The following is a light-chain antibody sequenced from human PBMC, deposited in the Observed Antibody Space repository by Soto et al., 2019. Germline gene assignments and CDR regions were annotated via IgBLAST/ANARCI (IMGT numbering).Light chain of an antibody. J-gene: IGLJ1*01. CDR3: SSYTDFNLYV. CDR2: DVS. V-gene: IGLV2-14*03. Sequence: SHAASVCRSPGPSSRISCTGNSSDVGGYNYVSWYQHQPGKAPKLVIFDVSGRPSGISNRFSGSKSGNTASLTISGLRPEDEADYYCSSYTDFNLYVFGTG. CDR1: SSDVGGYNY.